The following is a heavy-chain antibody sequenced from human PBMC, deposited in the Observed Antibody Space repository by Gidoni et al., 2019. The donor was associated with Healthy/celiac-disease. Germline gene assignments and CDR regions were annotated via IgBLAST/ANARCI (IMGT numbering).Heavy chain of an antibody. D-gene: IGHD3-3*01. CDR3: AREGITIFGGLDAFDI. CDR1: GFTCDDYG. CDR2: INWNGGST. V-gene: IGHV3-20*01. J-gene: IGHJ3*02. Sequence: EVQLVESGGGVVRSGGSLRLTCDASGFTCDDYGMSWVRQAPGKGLEWVSGINWNGGSTGYADSVKGRFTISRDNAKNSLYLQMNSLRAEDTALYHCAREGITIFGGLDAFDIWGQGTMVTVSS.